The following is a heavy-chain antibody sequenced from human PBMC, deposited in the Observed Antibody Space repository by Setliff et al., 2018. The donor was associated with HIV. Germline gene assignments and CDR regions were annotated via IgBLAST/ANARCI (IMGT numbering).Heavy chain of an antibody. D-gene: IGHD3-22*01. CDR1: GYTFTSYG. CDR2: ISAYNGNT. CDR3: ARNTYYYDSSGSGGYYFDY. V-gene: IGHV1-18*01. Sequence: ASVKVSCKASGYTFTSYGISWVRQAPGQGLEWMGWISAYNGNTNYAQKLQGRVTMTPDTSTSTAYMELRSLRSDYTAVYYCARNTYYYDSSGSGGYYFDYWGQGTLGTVSS. J-gene: IGHJ4*02.